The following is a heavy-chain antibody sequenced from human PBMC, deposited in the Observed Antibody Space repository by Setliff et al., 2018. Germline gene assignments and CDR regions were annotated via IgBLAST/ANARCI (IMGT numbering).Heavy chain of an antibody. D-gene: IGHD3-3*01. CDR2: LFDGGSA. V-gene: IGHV4-38-2*01. J-gene: IGHJ3*02. CDR3: ATPGRDDLDSPFEPFDI. CDR1: GYSISNGFY. Sequence: SETLSLTCAVSGYSISNGFYWGWIRQSPVKGLEWIGSLFDGGSAYYSPSPKSRASISLDASKNQFALKLTSMTAADTAVYYCATPGRDDLDSPFEPFDIWGQGTMVTVSS.